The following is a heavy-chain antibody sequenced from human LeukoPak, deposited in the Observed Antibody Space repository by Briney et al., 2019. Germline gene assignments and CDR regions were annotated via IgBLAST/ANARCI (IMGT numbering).Heavy chain of an antibody. CDR2: IIPILGIA. V-gene: IGHV1-69*04. Sequence: SVKVSCKASGGTFSSYAISWVRQAPGQGLEWMGRIIPILGIANYAQKFQGRVTITADKSTSTAYMELSSLRSEDTAVYYCARGPNDFWSGYYLWGYYMDVWGKGTTVTVTS. CDR3: ARGPNDFWSGYYLWGYYMDV. CDR1: GGTFSSYA. D-gene: IGHD3-3*01. J-gene: IGHJ6*03.